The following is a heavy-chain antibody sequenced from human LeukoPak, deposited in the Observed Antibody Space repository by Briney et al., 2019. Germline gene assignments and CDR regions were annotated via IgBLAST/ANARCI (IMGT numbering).Heavy chain of an antibody. J-gene: IGHJ4*02. CDR3: VRDGVGAPPFDY. Sequence: GGSLRLSCAASGFTFSSYWMHWVRQAPGKGLVWVSLINSDGSTTRYADSVKGRLTISRDNAKNTLYLQVNSLRAEDTAVYYCVRDGVGAPPFDYWGQGALVTVSS. CDR1: GFTFSSYW. D-gene: IGHD1-26*01. CDR2: INSDGSTT. V-gene: IGHV3-74*01.